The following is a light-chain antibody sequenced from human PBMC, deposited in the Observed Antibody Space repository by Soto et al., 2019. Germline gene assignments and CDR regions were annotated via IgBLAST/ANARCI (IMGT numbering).Light chain of an antibody. CDR2: AAS. CDR3: QKYNSEAT. Sequence: DIPMTQSPSSLSASVGDRVTITCRASQGISNYLAWYQQKPGKVPKLLIYAASTLQSGVPSRFSGSGSGTDFTLTISGLQPEYVATYYCQKYNSEATFGPGTKVDIK. V-gene: IGKV1-27*01. J-gene: IGKJ3*01. CDR1: QGISNY.